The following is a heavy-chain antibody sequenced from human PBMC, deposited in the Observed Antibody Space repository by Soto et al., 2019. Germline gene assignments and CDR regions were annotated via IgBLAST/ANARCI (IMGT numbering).Heavy chain of an antibody. CDR2: IFHSGST. J-gene: IGHJ6*02. V-gene: IGHV4-4*02. D-gene: IGHD2-21*01. CDR3: ARGIQMWSQVYYGMDV. Sequence: QVQLQESGPGVVKPSGTLSLTCGVSGGSISSDYWWAWVRQSPGRGLECIGEIFHSGSTHYNPSLESRVTMSVDIVNNHFSLKLMSVTAADTAVYYCARGIQMWSQVYYGMDVWGQVTTVTVSS. CDR1: GGSISSDYW.